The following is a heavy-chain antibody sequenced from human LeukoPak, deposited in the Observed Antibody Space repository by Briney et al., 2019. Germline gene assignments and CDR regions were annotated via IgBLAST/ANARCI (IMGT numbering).Heavy chain of an antibody. D-gene: IGHD3-22*01. J-gene: IGHJ4*02. CDR2: ISGSAART. CDR3: AREDAYYDSSGYFPALDY. V-gene: IGHV3-23*01. CDR1: GFTFSNYA. Sequence: GGSLRLSCTASGFTFSNYAMSWVRQAPGKGLERVSAISGSAARTFYADSVKGRFTTSRDNSKNTLYLQMNSLRAEDTAVYYCAREDAYYDSSGYFPALDYWGQGTLVTVSS.